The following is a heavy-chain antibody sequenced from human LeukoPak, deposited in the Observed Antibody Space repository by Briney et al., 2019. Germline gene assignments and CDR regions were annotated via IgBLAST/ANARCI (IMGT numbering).Heavy chain of an antibody. Sequence: GASVKVSCKASGYTFTGYYMHWVRQAPGQGLEWMRWINANSGGTKYAQKFQGSVTMTRDTSIRTAYMELSRLRSDDTAVYYCARGILGGYGGYFDYWGQGILVTVSS. D-gene: IGHD4-23*01. J-gene: IGHJ4*02. CDR2: INANSGGT. CDR3: ARGILGGYGGYFDY. CDR1: GYTFTGYY. V-gene: IGHV1-2*02.